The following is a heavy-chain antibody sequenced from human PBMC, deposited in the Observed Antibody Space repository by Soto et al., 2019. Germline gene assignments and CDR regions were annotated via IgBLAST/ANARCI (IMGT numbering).Heavy chain of an antibody. CDR2: LSGDGKAT. CDR1: GLTVGSSA. CDR3: ARITRS. Sequence: EERLLEAGGDLVQPGGSLSLSCAASGLTVGSSAMTWVRQAPGKGLEWISSLSGDGKATYYADSVKGRFTISRDISKNTLFLQMDSLRVEDTAIYFCARITRSWGQGTRVTVSS. D-gene: IGHD3-3*01. J-gene: IGHJ5*02. V-gene: IGHV3-23*01.